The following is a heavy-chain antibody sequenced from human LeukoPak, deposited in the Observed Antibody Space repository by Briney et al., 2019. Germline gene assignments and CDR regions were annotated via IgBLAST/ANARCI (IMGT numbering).Heavy chain of an antibody. CDR2: IYYSRST. CDR3: PRDNGSSPLYYFDY. V-gene: IGHV4-59*01. Sequence: SETLSLTCTVSGGSISSYYWSWIRQPPGKGLEWSGYIYYSRSTNYNPALKSRVTISVDTSKTQFSLKLSSVTAADPAVYYCPRDNGSSPLYYFDYWGQGTLVTVSS. J-gene: IGHJ4*02. CDR1: GGSISSYY. D-gene: IGHD2-8*01.